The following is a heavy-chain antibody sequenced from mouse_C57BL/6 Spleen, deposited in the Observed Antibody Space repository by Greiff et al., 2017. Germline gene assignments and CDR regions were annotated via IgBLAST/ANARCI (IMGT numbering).Heavy chain of an antibody. J-gene: IGHJ2*01. CDR2: IDPENGDT. D-gene: IGHD2-4*01. CDR1: GFNIKDDY. Sequence: DVQLQESGAELVRPGASVKLSCTASGFNIKDDYMHWVKQRPEQGLEWIGWIDPENGDTEYASKFQGKATITADTSSNTAYLQLSSLTSEDPAVYYCTRGIYYDYDGYYVDYWGQGTTLTVSS. V-gene: IGHV14-4*01. CDR3: TRGIYYDYDGYYVDY.